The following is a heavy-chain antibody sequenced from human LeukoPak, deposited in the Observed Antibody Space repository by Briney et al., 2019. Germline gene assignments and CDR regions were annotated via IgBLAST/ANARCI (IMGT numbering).Heavy chain of an antibody. V-gene: IGHV5-51*01. CDR1: GYTFTNHW. CDR2: VNPYDADT. CDR3: ARGTGGYQYDY. D-gene: IGHD2-2*01. Sequence: GASLQISCQTSGYTFTNHWVAWVRQVPGKGLEWLGIVNPYDADTRYGPSFEGQVTISADKSINTAFLQWRSLKASDTAIYFCARGTGGYQYDYWGQGIRVSVSS. J-gene: IGHJ4*02.